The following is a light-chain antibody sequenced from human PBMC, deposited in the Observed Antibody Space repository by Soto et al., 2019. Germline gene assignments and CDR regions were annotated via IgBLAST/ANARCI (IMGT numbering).Light chain of an antibody. CDR2: GAS. J-gene: IGKJ2*01. Sequence: EIVLTQSPGTLSLSPGERATLSCRASQSVSSSYLAWYQQKPGQAPRLLIYGASSRATGIPDRFSGSGSGTVFTLTISRLEPEDFEVYYCQQYGSSLGQGTKLEIK. CDR1: QSVSSSY. CDR3: QQYGSS. V-gene: IGKV3-20*01.